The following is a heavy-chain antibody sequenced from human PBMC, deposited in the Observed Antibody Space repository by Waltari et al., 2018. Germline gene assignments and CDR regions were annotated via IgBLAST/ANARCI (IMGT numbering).Heavy chain of an antibody. CDR3: ATYRWLGY. CDR1: EFTFSTYW. D-gene: IGHD3-10*01. V-gene: IGHV3-7*03. J-gene: IGHJ4*02. Sequence: EVQLVESGGGLVQPGGSLRLSCAVSEFTFSTYWRAWVRQASGRGLEWVANINYDGSEKNYVDSVKGRFTISRDNARNSLYLQMNSLRAEDTAVYYCATYRWLGYWGQGTLVTVSS. CDR2: INYDGSEK.